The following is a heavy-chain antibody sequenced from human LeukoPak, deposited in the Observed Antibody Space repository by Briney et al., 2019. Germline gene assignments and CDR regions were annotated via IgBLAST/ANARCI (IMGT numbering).Heavy chain of an antibody. J-gene: IGHJ5*02. CDR2: MNPNSGNT. V-gene: IGHV1-8*01. CDR1: GYTFTSYD. D-gene: IGHD3-10*02. Sequence: GASVKVSCKASGYTFTSYDINWVRQATGQGLEWMGWMNPNSGNTGYAQKFQGRVTMTRNTSISTAYMELSSLRSEDTAVYYCARGHGRGREPHNWFDPWGQGTLVTVSS. CDR3: ARGHGRGREPHNWFDP.